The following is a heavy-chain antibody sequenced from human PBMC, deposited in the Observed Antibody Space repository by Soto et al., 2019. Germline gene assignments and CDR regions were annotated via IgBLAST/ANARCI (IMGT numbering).Heavy chain of an antibody. CDR2: IYWDNDK. D-gene: IGHD3-22*01. CDR3: AHTYYYDSSSSTCFDY. V-gene: IGHV2-5*02. Sequence: QITLKESGPTLVKPTQTLTLTCTFSGFSLSTSGVGVGWIRQPPGEALEWLTLIYWDNDKRYSPSLKSRLTITNDTSKNQVVLSMTNMDPVDTATYYCAHTYYYDSSSSTCFDYWGQGTLVTVSS. CDR1: GFSLSTSGVG. J-gene: IGHJ4*02.